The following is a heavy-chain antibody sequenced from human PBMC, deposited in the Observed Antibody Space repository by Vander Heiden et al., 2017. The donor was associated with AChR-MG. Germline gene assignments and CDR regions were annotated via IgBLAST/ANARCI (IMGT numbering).Heavy chain of an antibody. Sequence: QVQLVQSGAEVKKPGASLKVSCKTSGFTFPNYHMQWVPPAPGQGPEWVGTINPSLDSTHYAQKFQGRVRMTRDTSTKTVYMDMTSLRPEDTAVYFCARELTGSFYFDFWGQGSLVTVSS. CDR1: GFTFPNYH. CDR2: INPSLDST. V-gene: IGHV1-46*03. CDR3: ARELTGSFYFDF. D-gene: IGHD1-26*01. J-gene: IGHJ4*02.